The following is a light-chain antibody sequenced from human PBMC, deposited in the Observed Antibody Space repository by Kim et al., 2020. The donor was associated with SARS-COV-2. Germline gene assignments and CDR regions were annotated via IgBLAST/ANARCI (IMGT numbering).Light chain of an antibody. Sequence: SATIHCKSSQSVLHSSNNKDYLAWYQQKPGQPPKLVIYWASTRESGVPDRFSGSGSGTDFTLTITSLQAEDVAVYYCQQCYSTPYTFGQGTKLEI. CDR3: QQCYSTPYT. V-gene: IGKV4-1*01. CDR2: WAS. J-gene: IGKJ2*01. CDR1: QSVLHSSNNKDY.